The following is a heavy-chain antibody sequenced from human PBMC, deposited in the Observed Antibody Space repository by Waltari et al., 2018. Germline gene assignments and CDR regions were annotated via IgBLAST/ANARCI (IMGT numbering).Heavy chain of an antibody. CDR1: GFSFSSYG. V-gene: IGHV3-30*02. J-gene: IGHJ4*02. CDR3: AKRGYSSSDFVDY. D-gene: IGHD6-6*01. Sequence: QVQLVESGGGVVQPGGSLRLSCAASGFSFSSYGMDWVRQAPGKGLEWVAFIRYDGTNKYADSVKGRFTISRDNSKNTLYLQMNSLRAEDTAVYYCAKRGYSSSDFVDYWGQGTLVTVSS. CDR2: IRYDGTNK.